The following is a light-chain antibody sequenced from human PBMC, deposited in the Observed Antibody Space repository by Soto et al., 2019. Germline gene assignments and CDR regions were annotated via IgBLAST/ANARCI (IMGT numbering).Light chain of an antibody. CDR2: GNS. CDR3: QSYDSSLSGLVI. V-gene: IGLV1-40*01. J-gene: IGLJ2*01. CDR1: SSNIGAGYD. Sequence: QAVVTQPPSVSGAPGQRVTISCTESSSNIGAGYDVHWHQQVPGTAPKLLIYGNSNRPSGVPDRFFGSKSGTSASLAITGLQAEDEADYYCQSYDSSLSGLVIFGGGTKLTVL.